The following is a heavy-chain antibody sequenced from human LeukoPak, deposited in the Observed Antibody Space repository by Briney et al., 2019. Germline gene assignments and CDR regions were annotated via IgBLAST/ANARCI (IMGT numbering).Heavy chain of an antibody. CDR3: AKHVLRFLEWLPIDAFDI. V-gene: IGHV1-18*01. D-gene: IGHD3-3*01. J-gene: IGHJ3*02. CDR1: GYTFTNYG. Sequence: ASVKVSCKASGYTFTNYGISWVRQAPGQGLEWMGWISIYNGNTDYAQKLRGRVTMTTDTSTSTAYMELRSLRSDDTGVYYCAKHVLRFLEWLPIDAFDIWGQGTMVTVSS. CDR2: ISIYNGNT.